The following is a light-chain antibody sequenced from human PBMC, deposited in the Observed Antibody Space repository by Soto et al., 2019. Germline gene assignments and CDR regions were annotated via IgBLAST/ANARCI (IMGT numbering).Light chain of an antibody. V-gene: IGKV3-11*01. CDR1: QSVSSY. CDR2: DAS. Sequence: EIVLTQSPATLSLSPGERATLSCRASQSVSSYLAWYQQKPGQAPRLLIYDASNRATGIPARFSGSGSGTDFTLTISSLEPEDFVVYYCQQRSNWPQLTFGGGPKVEIK. CDR3: QQRSNWPQLT. J-gene: IGKJ4*01.